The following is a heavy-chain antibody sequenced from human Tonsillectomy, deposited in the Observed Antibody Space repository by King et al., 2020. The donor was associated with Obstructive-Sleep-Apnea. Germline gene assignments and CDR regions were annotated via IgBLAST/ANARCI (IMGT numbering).Heavy chain of an antibody. J-gene: IGHJ4*02. V-gene: IGHV1-2*02. D-gene: IGHD1-26*01. Sequence: QLVQSGAEVKKPGASLKVSCKASEYTFTDYYIHWVRQAPGQGLEWMGWINPNGGGTNSAQKFQGRVTMTRDTSISTAYMDLSSLRSDDTAVYYCARGAPSSGSYSAVYYFDDGGQGTLVTVPS. CDR1: EYTFTDYY. CDR2: INPNGGGT. CDR3: ARGAPSSGSYSAVYYFDD.